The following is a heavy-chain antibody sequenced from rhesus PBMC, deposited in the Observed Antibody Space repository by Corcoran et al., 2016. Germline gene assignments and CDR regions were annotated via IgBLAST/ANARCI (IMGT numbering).Heavy chain of an antibody. V-gene: IGHV4-93*01. CDR1: GGSISSSNW. D-gene: IGHD6-31*01. J-gene: IGHJ4*01. Sequence: QVQLQESGPAVVKPSETLSLTCAVSGGSISSSNWWSWIRQSPGKGLEWIGEIYGSGGSTEYNPSLKCRVTISKYTSKNQFSLKLSSVTAADTAVYYCARRYSSGWYYYFDYLGQGVLVTVSS. CDR3: ARRYSSGWYYYFDY. CDR2: IYGSGGST.